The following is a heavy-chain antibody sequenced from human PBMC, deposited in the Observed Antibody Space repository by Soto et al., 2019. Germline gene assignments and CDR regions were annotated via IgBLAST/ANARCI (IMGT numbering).Heavy chain of an antibody. CDR1: GGSIGSGGYS. D-gene: IGHD3-10*01. CDR3: ARGSQNPYYYYGMDV. Sequence: SETLPLTGAVSGGSIGSGGYSWSWIRQPPGKGLEWIGYIYHSGSTYYNPSLKSRVTISVDRSKNQFSLKLSSVTAADTAVYYCARGSQNPYYYYGMDVWGQGTTVTVSS. J-gene: IGHJ6*02. V-gene: IGHV4-30-2*01. CDR2: IYHSGST.